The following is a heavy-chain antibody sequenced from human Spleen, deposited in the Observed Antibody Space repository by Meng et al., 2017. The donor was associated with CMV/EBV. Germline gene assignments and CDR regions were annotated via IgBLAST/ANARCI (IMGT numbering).Heavy chain of an antibody. V-gene: IGHV3-33*06. J-gene: IGHJ3*02. CDR1: GFTFSSYG. CDR2: IWYDGSNK. CDR3: AKEGPSPGAFDI. Sequence: LSLTCAASGFTFSSYGMNWVRQAPGKGLEWVAVIWYDGSNKYYTDSVKGRFTISRDNSKNTLYVQMNSLRAEDTAVYYCAKEGPSPGAFDIWGQGTVVTVSS.